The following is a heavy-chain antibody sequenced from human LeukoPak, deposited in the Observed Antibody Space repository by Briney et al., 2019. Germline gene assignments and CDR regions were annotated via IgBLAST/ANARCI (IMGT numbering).Heavy chain of an antibody. Sequence: SETLSLTCTVSGDSISSSTYFWGWIRQPPGKGLEWIGSVSYSGSTYYDPSLKSRVTMSVDTSKNQFSLKLSSVTAADTAVYYCARVRYNWNRDFDYWGQGTLVTVSS. J-gene: IGHJ4*02. CDR1: GDSISSSTYF. V-gene: IGHV4-39*07. CDR2: VSYSGST. D-gene: IGHD1-20*01. CDR3: ARVRYNWNRDFDY.